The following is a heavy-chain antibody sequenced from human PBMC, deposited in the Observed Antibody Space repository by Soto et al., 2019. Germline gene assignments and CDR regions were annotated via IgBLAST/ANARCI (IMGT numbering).Heavy chain of an antibody. J-gene: IGHJ6*02. CDR2: INAGNGNT. CDR1: GYTFTSYA. V-gene: IGHV1-3*01. Sequence: EASVKVSCKASGYTFTSYAMHWVRQAPGQRLEWMGWINAGNGNTKYSQKFRGRVTLRRDTSASTAYMDLSSQTSEDTAVYYCASKTYDFWSGYYGYYYYGMDVWGQGTTVTVSS. D-gene: IGHD3-3*01. CDR3: ASKTYDFWSGYYGYYYYGMDV.